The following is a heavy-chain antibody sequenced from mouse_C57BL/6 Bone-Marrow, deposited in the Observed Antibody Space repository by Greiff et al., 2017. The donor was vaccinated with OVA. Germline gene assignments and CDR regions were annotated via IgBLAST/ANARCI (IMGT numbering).Heavy chain of an antibody. Sequence: VQLQQPGAELVMPGASVKLSCKASGYTFTSYWMHWVKQRPGQGLEWIGEIDPSDSYTNYNQKFKGKSTLTVDKSSSTAYMQLSSLTSEDSAVYYCAREGPPWLAYWGQGTLVTVAA. D-gene: IGHD3-3*01. J-gene: IGHJ3*01. CDR3: AREGPPWLAY. V-gene: IGHV1-69*01. CDR1: GYTFTSYW. CDR2: IDPSDSYT.